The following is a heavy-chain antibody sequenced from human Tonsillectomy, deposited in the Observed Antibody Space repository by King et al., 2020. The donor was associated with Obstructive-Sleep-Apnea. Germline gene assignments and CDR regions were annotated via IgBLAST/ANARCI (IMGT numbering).Heavy chain of an antibody. D-gene: IGHD1-26*01. CDR3: AKFVGATGDYYYGMDV. J-gene: IGHJ6*02. CDR1: GFTFSSYA. Sequence: VQLVESGGGLVQPGGSLRLSCAASGFTFSSYAMSWVRQAPGKGLEWVSAISGSGGSTYYADSVKGRFTISRDNSKNTLYLHMNSLRAEDTAVFYCAKFVGATGDYYYGMDVWGQGTTVTVYS. CDR2: ISGSGGST. V-gene: IGHV3-23*04.